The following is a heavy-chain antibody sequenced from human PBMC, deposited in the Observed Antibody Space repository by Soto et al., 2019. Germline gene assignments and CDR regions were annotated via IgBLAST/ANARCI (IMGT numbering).Heavy chain of an antibody. CDR2: ISYDGSNK. CDR3: ARDLPNSSSWRYYYYYGMDV. J-gene: IGHJ6*02. D-gene: IGHD6-13*01. V-gene: IGHV3-30-3*01. CDR1: GFTFSSYA. Sequence: GGSLRLSCAASGFTFSSYAMHWVRQAPGKGLEWVAVISYDGSNKYYADSVKGRFTISRDNSKNTLYLQMNSLRAEDTAVYYCARDLPNSSSWRYYYYYGMDVWGQGTMVTVSS.